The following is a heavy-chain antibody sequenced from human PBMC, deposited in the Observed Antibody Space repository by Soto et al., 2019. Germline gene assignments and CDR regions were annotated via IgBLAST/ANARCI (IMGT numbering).Heavy chain of an antibody. J-gene: IGHJ1*01. D-gene: IGHD1-26*01. CDR2: ISFDGINK. CDR3: ASRVPHGTYGAPYFQH. V-gene: IGHV3-30*03. Sequence: QVQLVESGGGVVQPEESLRLSCAAYGFTFTSHGMHWVRQAPGRGLEWVAVISFDGINKYYADSVKGRFTISRDNSKNTLYLQMHSLRAEDTAVYYCASRVPHGTYGAPYFQHWGQGTLVSVS. CDR1: GFTFTSHG.